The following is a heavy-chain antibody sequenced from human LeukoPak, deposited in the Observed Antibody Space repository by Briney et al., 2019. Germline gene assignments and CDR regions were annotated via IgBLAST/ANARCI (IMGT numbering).Heavy chain of an antibody. D-gene: IGHD2-2*01. CDR1: GFTFSRHA. CDR3: AKITGGDRAFCTRTSCNQGAWFHP. V-gene: IGHV3-23*01. J-gene: IGHJ5*02. CDR2: ISGSGLYT. Sequence: GGSLRLSCAASGFTFSRHAMSWVRQAPGKGLEWVSAISGSGLYTYYADSVKGQFTISRDNSKNTLYLQMKSLGADDTAIYYCAKITGGDRAFCTRTSCNQGAWFHPWGQGTLVTVSS.